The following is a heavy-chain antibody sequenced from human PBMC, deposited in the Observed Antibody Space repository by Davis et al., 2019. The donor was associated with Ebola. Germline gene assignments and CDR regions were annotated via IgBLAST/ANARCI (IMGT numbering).Heavy chain of an antibody. J-gene: IGHJ6*04. CDR3: ARGWLRTGLDV. V-gene: IGHV6-1*01. Sequence: PSETLSLTCAISGDSVSGNNGAWNWIRQSPSRGLEWLGRTYYYRSKWYIDYAESVRGRIIINPDTSKNQLSLQLNSVTPEDTALYYCARGWLRTGLDVWGEGTTVTVSS. CDR1: GDSVSGNNGA. D-gene: IGHD5-18*01. CDR2: TYYYRSKWYI.